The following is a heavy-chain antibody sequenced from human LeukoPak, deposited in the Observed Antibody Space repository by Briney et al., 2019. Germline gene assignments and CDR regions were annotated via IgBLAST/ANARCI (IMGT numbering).Heavy chain of an antibody. D-gene: IGHD6-13*01. CDR3: AREAEQQLVRSWFDP. CDR1: GFTFSSYS. V-gene: IGHV3-21*01. CDR2: ISSSSSYI. J-gene: IGHJ5*02. Sequence: GGSLRLSCAASGFTFSSYSMNWVRQAPGKGLEWFPSISSSSSYIYYADSVKGRFTISRDNAKNSLYLQMNSLRAEDTAVYYCAREAEQQLVRSWFDPWGQGTLVTVSS.